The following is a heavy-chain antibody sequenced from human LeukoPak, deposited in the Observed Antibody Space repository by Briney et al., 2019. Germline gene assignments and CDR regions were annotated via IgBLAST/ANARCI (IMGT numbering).Heavy chain of an antibody. J-gene: IGHJ3*02. CDR2: IWYDGSNK. CDR1: GFTFSSYG. CDR3: ARGLSAVAGTDAFDI. V-gene: IGHV3-33*01. Sequence: GRSLRLSCAASGFTFSSYGMHWVRQAPGKGLEWVAVIWYDGSNKYYADSVKGRFTISRDNSKNTLYLQMNSLRAEDTAVYYCARGLSAVAGTDAFDIWGQGTMVTVSS. D-gene: IGHD6-19*01.